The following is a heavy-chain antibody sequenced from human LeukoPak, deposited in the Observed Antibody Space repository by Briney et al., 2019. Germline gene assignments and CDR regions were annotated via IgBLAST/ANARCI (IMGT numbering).Heavy chain of an antibody. D-gene: IGHD3-22*01. CDR1: GFTFDDYA. CDR3: AKSGGANYYDSSGYRFDY. V-gene: IGHV3-9*01. J-gene: IGHJ4*02. Sequence: GGSLRLSCAASGFTFDDYAMHWVRQAPGKGLEWVSGISWNSGSIGYADSVKGRFTISRDNAKNSLYLQMNSLRAEDTALYYCAKSGGANYYDSSGYRFDYWGQGTLVTVSS. CDR2: ISWNSGSI.